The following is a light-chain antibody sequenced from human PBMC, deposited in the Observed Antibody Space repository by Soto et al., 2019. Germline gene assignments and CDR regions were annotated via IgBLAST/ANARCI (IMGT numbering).Light chain of an antibody. V-gene: IGKV3-11*01. CDR2: DAS. Sequence: EVVMTQSPATLSLSPGERATLSCRSSQSVSNNYLAWYQQKPGQAPRLLXHDASNRATGIPARFSGSGSGTDFTLAISSLESEDFAVYYCQQRSNWPPVTFGGGTKVDIK. J-gene: IGKJ4*01. CDR3: QQRSNWPPVT. CDR1: QSVSNNY.